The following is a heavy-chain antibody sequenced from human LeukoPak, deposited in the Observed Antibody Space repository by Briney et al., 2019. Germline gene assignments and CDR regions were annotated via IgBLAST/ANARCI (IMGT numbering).Heavy chain of an antibody. CDR3: AREAPGWYSSSWFDY. V-gene: IGHV3-7*03. CDR1: GFTFSSYW. J-gene: IGHJ4*02. Sequence: PGGSLRLSCAASGFTFSSYWMSWVRQAPGKGLEWVANIKQDGGEKYYVDSVKGRFTISRDNAKNSLYLQMNSLRAEDTAVYYCAREAPGWYSSSWFDYWGQGTLVTVSS. D-gene: IGHD6-13*01. CDR2: IKQDGGEK.